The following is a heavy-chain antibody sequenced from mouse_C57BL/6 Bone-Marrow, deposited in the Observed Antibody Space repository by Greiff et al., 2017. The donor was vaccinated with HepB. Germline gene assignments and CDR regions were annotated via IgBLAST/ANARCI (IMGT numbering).Heavy chain of an antibody. Sequence: VQLVESGPELVKPGASVKLSCKASGYTFTSYDINWVKQRPGQGLEWIGWIYPRDGSTKYNEKFKGKATLTVDTSSSTAYMELHSLTSEDSAVYFCAREGVYYSPWYFDVWGTGTTVTVSS. CDR1: GYTFTSYD. J-gene: IGHJ1*03. CDR2: IYPRDGST. CDR3: AREGVYYSPWYFDV. V-gene: IGHV1-85*01. D-gene: IGHD2-12*01.